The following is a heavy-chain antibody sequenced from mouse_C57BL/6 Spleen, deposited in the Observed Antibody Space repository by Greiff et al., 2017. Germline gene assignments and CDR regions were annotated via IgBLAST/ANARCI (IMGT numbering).Heavy chain of an antibody. J-gene: IGHJ3*01. D-gene: IGHD1-1*01. Sequence: EVKLLESGPGLVKPSQSLSLTCSVTGYSITSGYYWNWIRQFPGNKLEWMGYISYDGSNNYNPSLKNRIAITRDTSKNQFFLKLNSVTTGDTATYYCAREDYGSTCFAYWGQGTLVTVSA. CDR3: AREDYGSTCFAY. V-gene: IGHV3-6*01. CDR1: GYSITSGYY. CDR2: ISYDGSN.